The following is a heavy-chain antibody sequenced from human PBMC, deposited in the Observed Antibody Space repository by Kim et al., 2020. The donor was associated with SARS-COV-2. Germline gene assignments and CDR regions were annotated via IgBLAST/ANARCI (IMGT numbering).Heavy chain of an antibody. CDR3: AKDPMPDDKVVWFDP. J-gene: IGHJ5*02. D-gene: IGHD2-2*01. Sequence: GGSLRLSCAVSGFTFSTYAMNWVRQAPGKGLEWVSTITGNGARTDYAASVKGRFTVSRDNSKNTLYLQMNSLRAEDTALYYCAKDPMPDDKVVWFDPWGQGTVVTVSS. V-gene: IGHV3-23*01. CDR2: ITGNGART. CDR1: GFTFSTYA.